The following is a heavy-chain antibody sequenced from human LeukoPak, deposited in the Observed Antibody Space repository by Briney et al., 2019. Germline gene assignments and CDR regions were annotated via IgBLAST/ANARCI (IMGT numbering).Heavy chain of an antibody. CDR2: ISWDGDTT. Sequence: GGSLRLSCAASGFTFEDYAMHWVRQAPGKGLEWVSLISWDGDTTYYAESVEGRFTISKDNSKTSLYLQMNALRFEDSALYYCMARAARRGITPDYWGRGTLVTVSS. J-gene: IGHJ4*02. V-gene: IGHV3-43D*03. D-gene: IGHD1-7*01. CDR3: MARAARRGITPDY. CDR1: GFTFEDYA.